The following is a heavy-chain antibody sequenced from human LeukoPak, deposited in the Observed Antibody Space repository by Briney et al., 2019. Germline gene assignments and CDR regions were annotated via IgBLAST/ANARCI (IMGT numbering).Heavy chain of an antibody. D-gene: IGHD2-2*02. CDR2: IRYDGSNK. Sequence: GGSLRLSCAASGFTFSSYGMHWVRQAPGKGPEWVAFIRYDGSNKYYADSVKGRFTISRDNSKNTLYLQMNSLRAEDTAVYYCAKDLPSEYQLLYGTNWFDPWGQGTLVTVSS. V-gene: IGHV3-30*02. CDR3: AKDLPSEYQLLYGTNWFDP. CDR1: GFTFSSYG. J-gene: IGHJ5*02.